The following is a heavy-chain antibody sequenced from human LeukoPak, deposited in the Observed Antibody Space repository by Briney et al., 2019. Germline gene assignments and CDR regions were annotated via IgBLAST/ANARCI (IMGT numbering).Heavy chain of an antibody. Sequence: PGRSLRLSCAVSGFTFKLYWMHWVRQAPGKGPVWVSRINDDGSDTTYADSVKGRFTISRDDAKNMLFLQMNSLRAEDTAVYYCVRGGPSTWSWGQGTLVTVSS. J-gene: IGHJ5*02. D-gene: IGHD2-15*01. CDR1: GFTFKLYW. V-gene: IGHV3-74*01. CDR2: INDDGSDT. CDR3: VRGGPSTWS.